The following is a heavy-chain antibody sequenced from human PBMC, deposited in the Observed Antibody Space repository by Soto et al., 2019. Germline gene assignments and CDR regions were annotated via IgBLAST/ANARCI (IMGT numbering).Heavy chain of an antibody. CDR3: VRDIDRGKAGH. V-gene: IGHV3-49*03. Sequence: EVHLVESGGGLVQPGQSLRLSCTTSGFTFGDYAMSWFRQAPGKGLEFLGFIMSKEYGGAADYAPSVKGRINISRDDSKSNGFPQMNSLTTEDKDVYYCVRDIDRGKAGHWGQGNLVTVSS. CDR2: IMSKEYGGAA. CDR1: GFTFGDYA. D-gene: IGHD3-10*01. J-gene: IGHJ4*02.